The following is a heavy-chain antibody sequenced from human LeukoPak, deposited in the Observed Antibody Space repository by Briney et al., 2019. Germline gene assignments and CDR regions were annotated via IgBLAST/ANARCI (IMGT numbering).Heavy chain of an antibody. V-gene: IGHV4-34*01. CDR1: GGSFSGYY. CDR3: ATFGGSSSWSYDY. Sequence: SETLSLTCAVYGGSFSGYYWSWIRQPPGKGLEWIGEINHSGSTNYNPSLKSRVTISVDTSKNQFSLKLSSVTAADTAVYYCATFGGSSSWSYDYWGQGTLVTVSS. D-gene: IGHD6-13*01. CDR2: INHSGST. J-gene: IGHJ4*02.